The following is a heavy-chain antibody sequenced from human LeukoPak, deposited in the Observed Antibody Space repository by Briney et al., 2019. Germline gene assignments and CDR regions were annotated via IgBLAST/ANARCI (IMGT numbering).Heavy chain of an antibody. CDR1: GGSFSGYY. D-gene: IGHD3-3*01. V-gene: IGHV4-34*01. CDR3: ARSYYDFWSGSRTNDY. J-gene: IGHJ4*02. CDR2: INHSGST. Sequence: SETLSLTCAVYGGSFSGYYWSWIRQPPGKGLEWIGEINHSGSTNYNPSLKSRVTISVDTSKNQFSLKLSSVPAADTAVYYCARSYYDFWSGSRTNDYWGQGTLVTVPS.